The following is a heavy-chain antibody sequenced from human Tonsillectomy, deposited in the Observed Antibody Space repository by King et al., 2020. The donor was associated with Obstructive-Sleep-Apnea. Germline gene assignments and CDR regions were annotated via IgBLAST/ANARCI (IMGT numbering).Heavy chain of an antibody. J-gene: IGHJ5*02. CDR1: GYSFTSYW. D-gene: IGHD6-13*01. V-gene: IGHV5-51*01. CDR2: IYPGDSDT. CDR3: AREIAAAGTGPIPFDP. Sequence: QLVQSGAEVKKHGESLKISCKGSGYSFTSYWIGWVRQMPGKGLEWMGIIYPGDSDTRYSPSFQGQVTISADKSISTAYLQWSSLKASDTAMYYCAREIAAAGTGPIPFDPWGQGTLVTVSS.